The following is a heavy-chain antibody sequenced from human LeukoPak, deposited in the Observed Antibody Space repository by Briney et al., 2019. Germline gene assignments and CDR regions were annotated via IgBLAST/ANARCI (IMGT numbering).Heavy chain of an antibody. D-gene: IGHD3-3*01. Sequence: GGSLRLSCAASGFTFRSYAMSWVRQAPGKGLEWVSISGGGDIADYADSVKGRFTLSRDISKNTLYLQMNSLRAEDTAVYFCTKHCSDFWSASDYWGLGTLVTVSS. J-gene: IGHJ4*02. CDR3: TKHCSDFWSASDY. CDR1: GFTFRSYA. V-gene: IGHV3-23*01. CDR2: SGGGDIA.